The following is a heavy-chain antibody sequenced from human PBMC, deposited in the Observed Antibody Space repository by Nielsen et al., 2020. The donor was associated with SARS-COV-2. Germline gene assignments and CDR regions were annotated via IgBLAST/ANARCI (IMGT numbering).Heavy chain of an antibody. CDR2: IKQDGSEK. Sequence: GESLKISCAASGFTFSSYWMSWVRQAPGKGLEWVANIKQDGSEKYYVDSVKGRFTISRDNAKNSLYLQMNSLRAEDTALYYCAKDLNLRYFDWLGAFDIWGQGTMVTVSS. D-gene: IGHD3-9*01. V-gene: IGHV3-7*03. J-gene: IGHJ3*02. CDR1: GFTFSSYW. CDR3: AKDLNLRYFDWLGAFDI.